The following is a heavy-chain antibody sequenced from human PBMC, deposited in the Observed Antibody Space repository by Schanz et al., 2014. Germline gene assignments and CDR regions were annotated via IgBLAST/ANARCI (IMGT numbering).Heavy chain of an antibody. CDR1: GYPFTSDD. CDR3: TRGGYSYALSAFDI. D-gene: IGHD5-18*01. Sequence: QVQLVQSGAEVKKPGASVKVSCRASGYPFTSDDITWVRQAPGQGLEWMGWMNPNSGDTGYPRKFQDRVTMTTDTSTGTAYMELRSLRSDDTALYYCTRGGYSYALSAFDIWGQGTMVTVSS. V-gene: IGHV1-8*01. CDR2: MNPNSGDT. J-gene: IGHJ3*02.